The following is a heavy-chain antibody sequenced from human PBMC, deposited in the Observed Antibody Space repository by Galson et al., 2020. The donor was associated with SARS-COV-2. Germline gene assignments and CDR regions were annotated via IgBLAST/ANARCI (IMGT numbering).Heavy chain of an antibody. CDR2: INPNSGST. V-gene: IGHV1-2*02. CDR1: GYRFTAYY. Sequence: ASVKVSCKASGYRFTAYYIHWVRQAPGQGLEWMGWINPNSGSTSYAQNFQDRVTMTRDTSISTAYMELSRLRSDDMAVYFGAKGTLYYYHSGSDRFDTWGQGTLVTVSS. CDR3: AKGTLYYYHSGSDRFDT. D-gene: IGHD3-10*01. J-gene: IGHJ5*02.